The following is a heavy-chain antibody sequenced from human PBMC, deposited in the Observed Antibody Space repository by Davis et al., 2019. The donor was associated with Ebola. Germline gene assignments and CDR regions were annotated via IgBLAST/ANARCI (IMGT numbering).Heavy chain of an antibody. J-gene: IGHJ4*02. V-gene: IGHV4-34*01. D-gene: IGHD5-18*01. CDR2: INHSGST. CDR1: GGSFSGYY. CDR3: ARPIHTAMDLFDY. Sequence: PSETLSLTCAVYGGSFSGYYWSWIRQPPGKGLEWIGEINHSGSTNYNPSLKSRVTISVDTSKNQFSLKLSSVTAADTAVYYCARPIHTAMDLFDYWGQGTLVTVSS.